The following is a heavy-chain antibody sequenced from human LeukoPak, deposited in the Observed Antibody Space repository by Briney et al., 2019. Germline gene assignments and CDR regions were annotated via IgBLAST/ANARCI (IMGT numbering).Heavy chain of an antibody. CDR1: GFTFSSYA. Sequence: GGSLRLSCVASGFTFSSYAMSWVRQAPGKGLEWVSGVSGSDTGAYYADSVKGRFTISRDNSKNTLYLQMNSLRAEDTAVYYCAKVLGGSVGPAFDYWGQGILVTVSS. CDR2: VSGSDTGA. J-gene: IGHJ4*02. D-gene: IGHD2-21*02. CDR3: AKVLGGSVGPAFDY. V-gene: IGHV3-23*01.